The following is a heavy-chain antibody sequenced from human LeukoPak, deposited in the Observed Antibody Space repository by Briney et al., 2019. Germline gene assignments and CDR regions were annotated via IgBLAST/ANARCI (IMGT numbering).Heavy chain of an antibody. J-gene: IGHJ3*02. CDR3: APYDSSGYSTRGDAFDI. CDR1: GGSISSSSYY. CDR2: IYYSGST. V-gene: IGHV4-39*01. Sequence: SETLSLTCTVSGGSISSSSYYWGWLRQPPGKGLEWIGSIYYSGSTYYNPSLKSRVTISVDTSKNQLSLKLSSVTAADTAVYYCAPYDSSGYSTRGDAFDIWGQGTMVTVSS. D-gene: IGHD3-22*01.